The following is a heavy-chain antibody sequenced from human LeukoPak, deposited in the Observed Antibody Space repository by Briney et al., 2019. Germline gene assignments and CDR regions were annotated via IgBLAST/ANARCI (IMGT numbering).Heavy chain of an antibody. J-gene: IGHJ4*02. Sequence: GESLNISCQASGYTFSDYYIGWVRQMPGKGLEWMGIVCPSDSDTRYSPSFQGQVTISADKSINTAYLQWSSLKASDTAMYYCARIKAFCGDHCPLLYKYWGQGTLVTVSS. V-gene: IGHV5-51*01. D-gene: IGHD2-21*02. CDR2: VCPSDSDT. CDR1: GYTFSDYY. CDR3: ARIKAFCGDHCPLLYKY.